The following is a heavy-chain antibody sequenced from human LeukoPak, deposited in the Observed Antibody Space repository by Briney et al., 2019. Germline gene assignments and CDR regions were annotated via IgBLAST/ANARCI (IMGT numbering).Heavy chain of an antibody. Sequence: GGSLRLSCAASGFSFSSYWMSWVRQAPGKGLEWVANIKQDGSEKYYVDSVKGRFTISRDNAKNSLYLQMNSLRAEDTAVYYCARVEAAAGIFYDYWGQGTLVTVSS. CDR3: ARVEAAAGIFYDY. V-gene: IGHV3-7*01. D-gene: IGHD6-13*01. CDR1: GFSFSSYW. J-gene: IGHJ4*02. CDR2: IKQDGSEK.